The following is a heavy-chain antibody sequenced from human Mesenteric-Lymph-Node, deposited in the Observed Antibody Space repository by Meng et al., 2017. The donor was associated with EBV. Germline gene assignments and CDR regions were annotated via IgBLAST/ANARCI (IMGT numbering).Heavy chain of an antibody. CDR1: CGSIRSNFFY. V-gene: IGHV4-39*01. CDR2: IHYGGTS. D-gene: IGHD1-20*01. CDR3: ARQGGDITGSRIGVRFDP. Sequence: RAGGAPGRGSPSETLSLTWLFPCGSIRSNFFYWGWIRQPPGRGLEWIATIHYGGTSFYNPSLKSRVTISVDTSKNQFSLKLTSVTAADTATYYCARQGGDITGSRIGVRFDPWGQGTLVTVSS. J-gene: IGHJ5*02.